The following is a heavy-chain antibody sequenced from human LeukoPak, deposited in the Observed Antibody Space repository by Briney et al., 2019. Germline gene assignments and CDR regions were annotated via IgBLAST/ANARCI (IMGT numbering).Heavy chain of an antibody. V-gene: IGHV3-64D*06. Sequence: GGSLRLSCSASGFTFSSYAMHWVRQAPGKGLEYVSAISRNGGSTYYADSVKGRFTISRDNSKNTLYLQMSSLRAEDTAVYYCVKGERGYDILTGYYTLDYWGQGTLVTVSS. CDR1: GFTFSSYA. D-gene: IGHD3-9*01. CDR3: VKGERGYDILTGYYTLDY. J-gene: IGHJ4*02. CDR2: ISRNGGST.